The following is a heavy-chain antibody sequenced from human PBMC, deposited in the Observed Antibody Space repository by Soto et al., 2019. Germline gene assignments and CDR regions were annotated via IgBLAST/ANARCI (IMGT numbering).Heavy chain of an antibody. CDR1: GGTFSSYT. J-gene: IGHJ4*02. CDR3: ASLGESNADY. V-gene: IGHV1-69*02. D-gene: IGHD3-10*01. CDR2: IIPILGIA. Sequence: QVQLVQSGAEVKKPGSSVKVSCKASGGTFSSYTISWVRQVPGQGLEWMGRIIPILGIANYAQKFQGRVTITADKSTSTAYMELSSLRSEDTAVYYCASLGESNADYWGQGTLVTVSS.